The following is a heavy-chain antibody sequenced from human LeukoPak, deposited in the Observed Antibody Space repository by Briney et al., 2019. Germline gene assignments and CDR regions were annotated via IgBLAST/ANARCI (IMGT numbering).Heavy chain of an antibody. Sequence: ASVKVSCKASGYTFTSYDINWVRQATGQGLEWMGWMNPNSGNTGYAQKFQERVTITRDMSTSTAYMELSSLRSEDTAVYYCAADTSTYYYDSSGYYYVGWGQGTLVTVSS. CDR2: MNPNSGNT. V-gene: IGHV1-8*01. J-gene: IGHJ4*02. CDR3: AADTSTYYYDSSGYYYVG. D-gene: IGHD3-22*01. CDR1: GYTFTSYD.